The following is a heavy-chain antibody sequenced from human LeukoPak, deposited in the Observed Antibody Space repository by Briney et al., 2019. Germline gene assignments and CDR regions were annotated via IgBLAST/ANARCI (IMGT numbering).Heavy chain of an antibody. CDR3: ARDVLLWFGELEDYYYYYMDV. CDR2: IFYSGGA. V-gene: IGHV4-59*12. CDR1: GGSIRSYY. D-gene: IGHD3-10*01. Sequence: SETLSLTCTVSGGSIRSYYWSWIRQPPGKGLEWIGYIFYSGGANYNPSLKSRVTMSVDTSKNQFSLKLSSVTAADTAVYYCARDVLLWFGELEDYYYYYMDVWGKGTTVTISS. J-gene: IGHJ6*03.